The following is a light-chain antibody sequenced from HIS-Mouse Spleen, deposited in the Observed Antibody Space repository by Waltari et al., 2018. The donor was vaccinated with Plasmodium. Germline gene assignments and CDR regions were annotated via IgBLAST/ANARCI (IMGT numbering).Light chain of an antibody. CDR1: SLRSYY. J-gene: IGLJ2*01. CDR3: YSRDSRGNHLV. Sequence: VALGQTVRITCQGDSLRSYYASWYQQKPGQAPVLVIYGKNNRPAGIPHRFSGSSSGNTASLTITGAQAEDEADYYWYSRDSRGNHLVFGGGTKLTVL. CDR2: GKN. V-gene: IGLV3-19*01.